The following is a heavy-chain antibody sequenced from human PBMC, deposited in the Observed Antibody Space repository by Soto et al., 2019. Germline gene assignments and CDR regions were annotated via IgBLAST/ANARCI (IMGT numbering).Heavy chain of an antibody. J-gene: IGHJ6*02. CDR3: ARPSMYSSSWYSPYYGMDV. V-gene: IGHV5-51*01. D-gene: IGHD6-13*01. CDR1: GYSFTSYW. Sequence: PGESLKISCKGSGYSFTSYWIGWVRQMPGKGLAWMGIIYPGDSDTRYSPSFQGQVTISADKSISTAYLQWSSLKASDTAMYYCARPSMYSSSWYSPYYGMDVWGQGTTVTVSS. CDR2: IYPGDSDT.